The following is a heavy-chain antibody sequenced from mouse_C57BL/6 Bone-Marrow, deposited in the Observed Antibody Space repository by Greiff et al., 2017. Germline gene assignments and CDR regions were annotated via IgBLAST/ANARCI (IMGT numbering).Heavy chain of an antibody. D-gene: IGHD4-1*01. CDR2: ISYDGSN. J-gene: IGHJ3*01. Sequence: EVQLQESGPGLVKPSQSLSLSCSVSGYSITSGYYWNWSRQLPGNKLELMDYISYDGSNNYNPALKNRISITRDTSKNQFFLKLNSVTTEDTATYYWARDGRSWFAKWDRGNLVSVSA. CDR1: GYSITSGYY. CDR3: ARDGRSWFAK. V-gene: IGHV3-6*01.